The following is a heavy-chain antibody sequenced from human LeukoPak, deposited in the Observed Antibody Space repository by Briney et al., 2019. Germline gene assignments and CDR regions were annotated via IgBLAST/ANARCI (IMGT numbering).Heavy chain of an antibody. J-gene: IGHJ3*02. D-gene: IGHD1-1*01. CDR3: ARYDLARGAFDI. CDR1: GYTFTGYY. Sequence: SVKVSCKASGYTFTGYYTHWVRQAPGQGLEWMGWINPNSGGTNYAQKFQGRVTMTRDTSISTAYMELSRLRSDDTAVYYCARYDLARGAFDIWGQGTMVTVSS. V-gene: IGHV1-2*02. CDR2: INPNSGGT.